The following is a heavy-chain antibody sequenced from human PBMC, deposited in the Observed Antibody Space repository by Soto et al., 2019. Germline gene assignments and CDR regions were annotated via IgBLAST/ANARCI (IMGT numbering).Heavy chain of an antibody. D-gene: IGHD4-17*01. CDR2: IKQDGSEK. V-gene: IGHV3-7*01. CDR1: GFTFSSYW. Sequence: GGSLRLSCAASGFTFSSYWMSWVRQAPGKGLEWVANIKQDGSEKYYVDSVKGRFTISRDNAKNSLYLQMNSLRAEDTAVYYCAREGGDVTTSPYWYFDLWGRGTLVTVSS. J-gene: IGHJ2*01. CDR3: AREGGDVTTSPYWYFDL.